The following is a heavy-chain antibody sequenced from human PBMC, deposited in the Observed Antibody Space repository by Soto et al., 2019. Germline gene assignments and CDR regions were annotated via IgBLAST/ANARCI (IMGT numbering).Heavy chain of an antibody. CDR1: GFPFSAEA. J-gene: IGHJ4*02. V-gene: IGHV3-30-3*01. CDR3: ARDYSSGWCLDY. CDR2: ISYDGNNK. Sequence: QVQLVESGGGVVQPGNSLRLSCAGSGFPFSAEAMHWVRQAPGKGLEWVAAISYDGNNKQHADSVKGRFTGSRDNCKNTLDLQINRLRPEDTTVYYCARDYSSGWCLDYWVQGSLVTVSS. D-gene: IGHD6-13*01.